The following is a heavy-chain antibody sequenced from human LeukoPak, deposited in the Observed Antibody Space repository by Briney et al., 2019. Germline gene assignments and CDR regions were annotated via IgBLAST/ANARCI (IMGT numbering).Heavy chain of an antibody. V-gene: IGHV4-39*02. CDR2: IYYSGST. CDR1: GGSISSSSYY. J-gene: IGHJ3*02. CDR3: ARDLSLWFGELWHDAFDI. D-gene: IGHD3-10*01. Sequence: PSETLSLTCTVSGGSISSSSYYWGWIRQPPGKGLEWIGSIYYSGSTYYNPSLKSRVTISVDTSKNQFSLKLSSVTAADTAVYYCARDLSLWFGELWHDAFDIWGQGTMVTVSS.